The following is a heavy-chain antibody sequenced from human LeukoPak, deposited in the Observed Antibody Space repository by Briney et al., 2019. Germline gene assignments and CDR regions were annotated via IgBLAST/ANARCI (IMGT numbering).Heavy chain of an antibody. J-gene: IGHJ4*02. CDR3: AAAAGTRYFDY. CDR2: INHSGST. D-gene: IGHD6-13*01. CDR1: GGSFSGYY. Sequence: SETLSLTCAVYGGSFSGYYWSWIRQPPGKGVEWIGEINHSGSTNYNPSLKSRVTISVDTSKNQFSLKLSSVTAADTAVYYCAAAAGTRYFDYWGQGTLVTVSS. V-gene: IGHV4-34*01.